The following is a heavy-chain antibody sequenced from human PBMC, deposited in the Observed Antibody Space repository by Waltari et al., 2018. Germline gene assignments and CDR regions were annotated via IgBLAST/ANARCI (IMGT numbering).Heavy chain of an antibody. D-gene: IGHD2-21*01. CDR2: IYHSGST. J-gene: IGHJ4*02. CDR3: ARLAYCGGDCYCFDY. CDR1: GYSISSGYY. V-gene: IGHV4-38-2*01. Sequence: QVQLQESGPGLVKPSETLSLTCAVSGYSISSGYYWGWIRQPPGKGLEWIGSIYHSGSTYYNPSLKSRVTISVDTSKNQFSLKLSSVTAADTAVYYCARLAYCGGDCYCFDYWGQGTLVTVSS.